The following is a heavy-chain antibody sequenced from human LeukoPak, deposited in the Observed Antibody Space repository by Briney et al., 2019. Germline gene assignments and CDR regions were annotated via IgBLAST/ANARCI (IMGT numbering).Heavy chain of an antibody. D-gene: IGHD6-6*01. CDR3: ARHRYTSSSSYFDF. Sequence: SETLSLTCTVSGGSISGYYWTWIRQPPGKGLEWIGYIYSSGSTNYKPSLKSRVTISVDTSKNQFSLRLSSVTAADTAVYYCARHRYTSSSSYFDFWGQRTPVTVSS. CDR1: GGSISGYY. J-gene: IGHJ4*02. V-gene: IGHV4-59*08. CDR2: IYSSGST.